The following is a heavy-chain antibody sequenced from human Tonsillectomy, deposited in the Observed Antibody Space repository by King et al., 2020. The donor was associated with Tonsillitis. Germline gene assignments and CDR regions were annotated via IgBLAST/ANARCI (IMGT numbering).Heavy chain of an antibody. J-gene: IGHJ4*02. V-gene: IGHV4-61*02. Sequence: LLQESGPGLVKPSQTLSLTCTVSGGSVTSGSYYYTWIRQPAGKGLEWIGRIYTSGTTNYNPSLKSRVTISVDTSKNQFSLNLTSVTAADTAVYFCAREPLTRYCRSASCLDYWGQGTLVAVSS. CDR1: GGSVTSGSYY. D-gene: IGHD2-2*01. CDR2: IYTSGTT. CDR3: AREPLTRYCRSASCLDY.